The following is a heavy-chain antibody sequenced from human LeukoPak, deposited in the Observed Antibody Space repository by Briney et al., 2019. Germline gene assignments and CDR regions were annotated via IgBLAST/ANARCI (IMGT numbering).Heavy chain of an antibody. Sequence: PGGSLRLSCAASGFTFSSYSMNWVRQAPGKGLEWVSSISSSSSYIYYADSVKGRFTISRDNAKNSLYLQMNSLRAEDTAVYYCVIVDSGSQAFDYWGQGTLVTVSS. V-gene: IGHV3-21*01. CDR3: VIVDSGSQAFDY. CDR2: ISSSSSYI. D-gene: IGHD1-26*01. CDR1: GFTFSSYS. J-gene: IGHJ4*02.